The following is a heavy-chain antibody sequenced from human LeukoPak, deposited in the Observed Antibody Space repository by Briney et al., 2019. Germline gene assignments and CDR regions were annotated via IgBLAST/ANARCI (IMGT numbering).Heavy chain of an antibody. CDR3: ARDSSSGWYHDY. Sequence: PGGSLRPSRAASWLTVSRNYMSWVRQAPGKGLGWVSVIYSGGSTYYADYVKGRFTISRDNSKNTLYLQMNSLRAEDTAVYYCARDSSSGWYHDYWGQGTLVTVSS. V-gene: IGHV3-53*01. D-gene: IGHD6-19*01. CDR2: IYSGGST. CDR1: WLTVSRNY. J-gene: IGHJ4*02.